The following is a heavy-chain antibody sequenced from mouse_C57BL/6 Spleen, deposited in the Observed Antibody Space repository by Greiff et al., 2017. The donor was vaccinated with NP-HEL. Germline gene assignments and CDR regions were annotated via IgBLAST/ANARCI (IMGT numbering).Heavy chain of an antibody. CDR3: AREGAGTFDY. CDR1: GYAFTNYL. J-gene: IGHJ2*01. V-gene: IGHV1-54*01. D-gene: IGHD4-1*01. CDR2: INPGSGGT. Sequence: VKLQESGAELVRPGTSVKVSCKASGYAFTNYLIEWVKQRPGQGLEWIGVINPGSGGTNYNEKFKGKATLTADKSSSTAYMQLSSLTSEDSAVYVCAREGAGTFDYWGQGTTLTVSS.